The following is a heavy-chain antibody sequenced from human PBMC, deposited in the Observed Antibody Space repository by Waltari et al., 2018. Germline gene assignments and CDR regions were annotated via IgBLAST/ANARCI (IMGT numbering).Heavy chain of an antibody. Sequence: QLQLQESGPGLVKPSGTLSLACAVPGGSIKNPNLYWGWVRQPPGKGREFIGSVYYTGNPYYNPSLMRRVTISVDTSKNKCSLRLTSVTAADTAVYYCATPYGSGTNFDYWGQGTLVTVSS. CDR1: GGSIKNPNLY. D-gene: IGHD3-10*01. J-gene: IGHJ4*02. CDR2: VYYTGNP. CDR3: ATPYGSGTNFDY. V-gene: IGHV4-39*01.